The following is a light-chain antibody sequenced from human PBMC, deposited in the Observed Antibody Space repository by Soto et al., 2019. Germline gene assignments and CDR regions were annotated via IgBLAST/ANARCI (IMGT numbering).Light chain of an antibody. CDR1: QSVSSN. CDR3: QQYDQWPLT. CDR2: GIS. V-gene: IGKV3-15*01. Sequence: EIVMTQPPDTLSVSPGERATVSCRASQSVSSNLAWFQQKPGQAPRLLIYGISTRATGFPARFSGSGSGTEFTLTISSLQSEDFAVYYCQQYDQWPLTFGGGTKVEIK. J-gene: IGKJ4*01.